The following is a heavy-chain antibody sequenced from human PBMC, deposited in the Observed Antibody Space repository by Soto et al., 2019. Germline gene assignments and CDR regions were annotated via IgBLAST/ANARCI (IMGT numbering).Heavy chain of an antibody. D-gene: IGHD6-19*01. CDR2: ISAYNGNT. V-gene: IGHV1-18*01. Sequence: QVQLVQSGAEVKKPGASVKVSCKASGYTFTSYGISWVRQAPGQGLEWMGWISAYNGNTNYAQKLQGRVTMTTDPSTSTGYMELRSLRSDDTAVYYWARQQSSGWYFDAFDIWGQGTVVTVSS. CDR1: GYTFTSYG. J-gene: IGHJ3*02. CDR3: ARQQSSGWYFDAFDI.